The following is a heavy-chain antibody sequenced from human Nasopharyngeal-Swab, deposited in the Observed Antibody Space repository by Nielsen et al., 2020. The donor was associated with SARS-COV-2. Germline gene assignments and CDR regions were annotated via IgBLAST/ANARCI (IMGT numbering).Heavy chain of an antibody. Sequence: GESLKTSCAASGFTFSSYAMHWVRQAPGKGLEWVAVISYDGSNKYYADSVKGRFTISRDNSKNTLYLQMNSLRAEDTAVYYCARVFSSGYYPNFDYWGQGTLVTVSS. J-gene: IGHJ4*02. V-gene: IGHV3-30*04. D-gene: IGHD3-22*01. CDR2: ISYDGSNK. CDR1: GFTFSSYA. CDR3: ARVFSSGYYPNFDY.